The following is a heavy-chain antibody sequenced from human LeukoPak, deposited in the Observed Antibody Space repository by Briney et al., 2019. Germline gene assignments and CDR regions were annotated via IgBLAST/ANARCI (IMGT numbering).Heavy chain of an antibody. CDR2: IRNKPYGGTT. CDR1: GFSFGVDA. CDR3: STRQDFSSDV. V-gene: IGHV3-49*04. J-gene: IGHJ6*02. Sequence: GGSLRLSCTTSGFSFGVDAMSWVRQAPGKGLEWVGFIRNKPYGGTTEYAASVKGRFTISRDDSKSIAYLEMNSLRTEDTAVYYCSTRQDFSSDVWGQGTTVTVSS. D-gene: IGHD6-6*01.